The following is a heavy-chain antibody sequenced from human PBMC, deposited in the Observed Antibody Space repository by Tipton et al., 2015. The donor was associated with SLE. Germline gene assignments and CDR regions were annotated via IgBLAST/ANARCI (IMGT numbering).Heavy chain of an antibody. CDR1: GFSFSSYG. Sequence: GSLRLSCAASGFSFSSYGMHWVRQAPGKGLEWVAFIRYDGRDKYYADSVKGRFTISKDNAKNMVYLQMNSLKAEDTAVYYCARDIMEVVSRGMDVWGQGTTVTVSS. CDR3: ARDIMEVVSRGMDV. D-gene: IGHD5/OR15-5a*01. CDR2: IRYDGRDK. V-gene: IGHV3-30*02. J-gene: IGHJ6*02.